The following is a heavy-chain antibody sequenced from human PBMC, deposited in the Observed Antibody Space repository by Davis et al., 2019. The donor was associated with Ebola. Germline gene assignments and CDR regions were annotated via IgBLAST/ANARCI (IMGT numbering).Heavy chain of an antibody. CDR3: TTRAFCGGDCYSMGVY. D-gene: IGHD2-21*02. CDR1: GFTFSSYW. J-gene: IGHJ4*02. CDR2: INSKADGATT. V-gene: IGHV3-15*01. Sequence: GESLKISCAASGFTFSSYWMHWVRQAPGKGLEWVGRINSKADGATTDCAAPVKGRFSISRDDSKNTVYLQMNSLKAEDTAIYYCTTRAFCGGDCYSMGVYWGQGTLVTVSS.